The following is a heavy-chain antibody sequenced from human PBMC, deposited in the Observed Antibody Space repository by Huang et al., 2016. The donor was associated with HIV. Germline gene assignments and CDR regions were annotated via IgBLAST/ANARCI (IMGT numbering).Heavy chain of an antibody. D-gene: IGHD1-1*01. CDR2: INHSGST. J-gene: IGHJ3*02. CDR3: ARERMMSWLDDHDAFDI. Sequence: QVQLQQWGAGLLKPSETLSLTCAVYGGSFSGYYWSWIRQYPVKGMEGIGEINHSGSTDSNPSLKSRLTISVYTSKNQFSLKLRSVTAADTAVYYCARERMMSWLDDHDAFDIWGQGTMVTVSS. V-gene: IGHV4-34*01. CDR1: GGSFSGYY.